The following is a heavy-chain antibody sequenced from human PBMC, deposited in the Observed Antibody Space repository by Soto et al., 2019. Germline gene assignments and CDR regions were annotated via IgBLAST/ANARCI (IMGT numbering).Heavy chain of an antibody. D-gene: IGHD3-9*01. V-gene: IGHV3-23*01. Sequence: GGSLRLSCAASGFTFSSYAMSWVRQAPGKGLEWVSAISGSGGSTYYADSVKGRFTISRDNSKNTRYLQMKRLRAEDTAVYYCAKSNPVGFLTGYYIDYWGQGTLVTVSS. CDR1: GFTFSSYA. J-gene: IGHJ4*02. CDR2: ISGSGGST. CDR3: AKSNPVGFLTGYYIDY.